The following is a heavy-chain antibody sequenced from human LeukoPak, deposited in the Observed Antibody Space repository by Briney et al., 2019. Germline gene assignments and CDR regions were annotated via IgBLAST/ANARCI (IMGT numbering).Heavy chain of an antibody. CDR1: GGTFSSYA. CDR2: IIPIFGTA. Sequence: SVKVSCKASGGTFSSYAISWMRQAPGQGLEWMGRIIPIFGTANYAQKFQGRVTITTDESTSTAYMELSSLRSEDTAVYYCARQFYGSGSFSEYFQHWGQGTLVTVSS. J-gene: IGHJ1*01. V-gene: IGHV1-69*05. D-gene: IGHD3-10*01. CDR3: ARQFYGSGSFSEYFQH.